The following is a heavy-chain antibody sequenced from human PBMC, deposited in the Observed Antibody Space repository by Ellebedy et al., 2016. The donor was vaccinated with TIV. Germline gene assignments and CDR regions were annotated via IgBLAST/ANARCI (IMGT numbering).Heavy chain of an antibody. V-gene: IGHV3-7*03. CDR1: GFSFSVYS. CDR2: IKKDGSET. Sequence: GESLKISCAASGFSFSVYSMSWVRQAPGKGFEWVANIKKDGSETYYVDSVKGRFTISRDNAKNSLYLQMNSLRAEDTAAYYCARDSDLDSWGQGTLVTVSS. D-gene: IGHD1-26*01. CDR3: ARDSDLDS. J-gene: IGHJ5*02.